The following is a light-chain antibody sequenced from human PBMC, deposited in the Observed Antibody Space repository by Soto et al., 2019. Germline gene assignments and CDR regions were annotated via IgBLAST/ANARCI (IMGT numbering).Light chain of an antibody. V-gene: IGKV1-9*01. CDR3: QQYNILYT. CDR1: QGISSF. Sequence: DIQLTQSPSFLSASVGDRVTLTCRASQGISSFLAWYQQKPGKAPKLLIYAASTLQSGVPSRFSGSGSGTEFTLTISSLQPDDFATYYCQQYNILYTFGQGTKLEIK. CDR2: AAS. J-gene: IGKJ2*01.